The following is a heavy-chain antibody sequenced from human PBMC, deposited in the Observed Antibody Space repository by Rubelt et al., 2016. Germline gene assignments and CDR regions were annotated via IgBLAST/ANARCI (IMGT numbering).Heavy chain of an antibody. Sequence: QVQLQQWGAGLLKPSETLSLTCAVYGGSFSGYYWSWIRQPPGKGLEWIGEINHSGSTNYNPSLKSRVTISVDTSKNQCALKLSSGTAADTAVYYCARGRFGYGMDVWGQGTTVTVSS. CDR1: GGSFSGYY. CDR2: INHSGST. CDR3: ARGRFGYGMDV. J-gene: IGHJ6*02. D-gene: IGHD3-16*01. V-gene: IGHV4-34*01.